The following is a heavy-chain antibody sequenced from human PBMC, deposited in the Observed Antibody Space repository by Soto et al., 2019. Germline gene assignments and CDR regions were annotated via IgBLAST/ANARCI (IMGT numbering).Heavy chain of an antibody. CDR1: GGSISSGGYY. CDR2: IYYSGST. V-gene: IGHV4-31*03. CDR3: ARSSTSANYFDY. J-gene: IGHJ4*02. D-gene: IGHD2-2*01. Sequence: QVQLQESGPGLVKPSQTLSLTCTVSGGSISSGGYYWSWIRQHPGKGLEWIGYIYYSGSTYYNPSLKSRVTISVDTSKNQFSLKLNSVTTADTAVYYCARSSTSANYFDYWGQGTLVTVSS.